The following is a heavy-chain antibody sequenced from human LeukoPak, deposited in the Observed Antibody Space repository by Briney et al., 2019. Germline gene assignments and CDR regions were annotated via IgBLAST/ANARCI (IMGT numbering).Heavy chain of an antibody. Sequence: GGSLRLSCAASGFTFSSYAMQWVRQAPDKRLEYVSGMGGSGANTHYADSVKGGFTMSRDNSRDTLYLQMGSLRPEDTAVYYCARDGKAKNDYWGQGTLVTVSS. D-gene: IGHD1-26*01. CDR1: GFTFSSYA. CDR3: ARDGKAKNDY. V-gene: IGHV3-64*02. CDR2: MGGSGANT. J-gene: IGHJ4*02.